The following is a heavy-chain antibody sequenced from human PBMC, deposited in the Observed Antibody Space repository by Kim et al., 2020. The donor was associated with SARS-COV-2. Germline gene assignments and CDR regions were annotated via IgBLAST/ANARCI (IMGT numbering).Heavy chain of an antibody. CDR2: ISSSGTTV. CDR1: GFSFSDYY. J-gene: IGHJ4*02. CDR3: GLGRVSSARPDF. V-gene: IGHV3-11*01. D-gene: IGHD3-10*01. Sequence: GGSLRLSCVGSGFSFSDYYMSWIRQAPGKGLQWISYISSSGTTVFSADSVKGRFTISRDNAKNSLFLQMNSLRVDDTALYYCGLGRVSSARPDFWGRGTLVTVSS.